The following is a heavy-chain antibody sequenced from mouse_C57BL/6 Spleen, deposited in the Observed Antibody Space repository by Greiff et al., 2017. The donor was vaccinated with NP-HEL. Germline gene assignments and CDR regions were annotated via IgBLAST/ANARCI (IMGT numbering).Heavy chain of an antibody. J-gene: IGHJ3*01. CDR2: IHPNSGST. D-gene: IGHD2-4*01. CDR3: ARSLYDYDGYVFAY. V-gene: IGHV1-64*01. CDR1: GYTFTSYW. Sequence: QVQLQQPGAELVKPGASVKLSCKASGYTFTSYWMHWVKQRPGQGLEWIGMIHPNSGSTNYNEKFKSKATLTVDKSSSTAYMQLSSLTSEDSAVYYCARSLYDYDGYVFAYWGQGTLVTVSA.